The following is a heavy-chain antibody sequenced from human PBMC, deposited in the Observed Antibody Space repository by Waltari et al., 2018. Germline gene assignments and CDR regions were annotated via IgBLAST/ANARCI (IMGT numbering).Heavy chain of an antibody. CDR1: GGTFRSYA. CDR3: ARELVTGTYFGAPFPFDY. J-gene: IGHJ4*02. V-gene: IGHV1-69*14. CDR2: IIPIFGTA. Sequence: QVQLVPSGAEVKKPGSYVKVSCKASGGTFRSYAISGVRQAPGQGLEWMVRIIPIFGTANYAQKFQGRVTITADKSTSTAYMELSSLRSEDTAVYYCARELVTGTYFGAPFPFDYWGQGTLVTVSS. D-gene: IGHD1-20*01.